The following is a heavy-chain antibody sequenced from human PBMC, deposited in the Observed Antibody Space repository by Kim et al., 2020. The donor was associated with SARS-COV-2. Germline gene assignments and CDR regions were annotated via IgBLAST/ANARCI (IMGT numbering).Heavy chain of an antibody. D-gene: IGHD6-13*01. CDR3: ARGQIFSWYGPRNWFDP. CDR1: GYTFTSYD. V-gene: IGHV1-8*01. CDR2: MNPNSGNT. Sequence: ASVKVSCKASGYTFTSYDINWVRQATGQGLEWMGWMNPNSGNTGYAQKFQGRVTMTRNTSISTAYMELSSLRSEDTAVYYCARGQIFSWYGPRNWFDPWGQGTLVTVSS. J-gene: IGHJ5*02.